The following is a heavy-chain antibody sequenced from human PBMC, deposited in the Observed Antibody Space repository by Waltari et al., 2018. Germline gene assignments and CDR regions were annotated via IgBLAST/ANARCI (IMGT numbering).Heavy chain of an antibody. D-gene: IGHD6-13*01. CDR2: SYYSGST. Sequence: QLQLQESGPGLVKPSETLSLTCTVSGGSISSSSYYWGWIRTPPGKGLEWIGSSYYSGSTYYNPSLKSRVTISVDTSKNQFSLKLSSVTAADTAVYYCARLHSSSWYLDYFQHWGQGTLVTVSS. J-gene: IGHJ1*01. CDR1: GGSISSSSYY. V-gene: IGHV4-39*01. CDR3: ARLHSSSWYLDYFQH.